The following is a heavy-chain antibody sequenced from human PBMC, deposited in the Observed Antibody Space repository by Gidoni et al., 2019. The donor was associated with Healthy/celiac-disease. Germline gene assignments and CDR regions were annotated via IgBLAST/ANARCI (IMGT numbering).Heavy chain of an antibody. CDR1: GGSISSSSYD. V-gene: IGHV4-39*01. CDR2: IYYSGST. CDR3: ARHKGDGYNIAFFDY. J-gene: IGHJ4*02. Sequence: QLQLQESGPGLVKPSETLSLTCTVSGGSISSSSYDWGWIRQPPGKGLEWIGSIYYSGSTYYNPSLKSRVTISVDTSKNQFSLKLSSVTAADTAVYYCARHKGDGYNIAFFDYWGQGTLVTVSS. D-gene: IGHD5-12*01.